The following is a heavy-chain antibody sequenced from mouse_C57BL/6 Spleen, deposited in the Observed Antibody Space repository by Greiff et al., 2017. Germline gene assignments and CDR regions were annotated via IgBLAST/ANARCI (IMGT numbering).Heavy chain of an antibody. D-gene: IGHD1-1*01. Sequence: QVQLQQPGAELVKPGASVKLSCKASGYTFTSYWMHWVKQRPGQGLEWIGMIHPNSGSTNYNEKFKSKATLTVDKSSSTAYMQLSSLTSEDSAVYYCARGDYGSSYADDWGQGTTLTVAS. V-gene: IGHV1-64*01. CDR1: GYTFTSYW. J-gene: IGHJ2*01. CDR2: IHPNSGST. CDR3: ARGDYGSSYADD.